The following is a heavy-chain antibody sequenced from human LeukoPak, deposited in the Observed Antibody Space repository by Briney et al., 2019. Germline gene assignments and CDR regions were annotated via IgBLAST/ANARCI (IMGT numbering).Heavy chain of an antibody. D-gene: IGHD3-3*01. Sequence: GGSLRPSCAASGFTFSSYAMSWVRQAPGKGLEWVSAISGSGGSTYYADSVKGRFTISRDNSKNTLYLQMNSLRAEDTAVYYCAKDFWDFWSGYSIDYWGQGTLVTVSS. CDR1: GFTFSSYA. J-gene: IGHJ4*02. V-gene: IGHV3-23*01. CDR3: AKDFWDFWSGYSIDY. CDR2: ISGSGGST.